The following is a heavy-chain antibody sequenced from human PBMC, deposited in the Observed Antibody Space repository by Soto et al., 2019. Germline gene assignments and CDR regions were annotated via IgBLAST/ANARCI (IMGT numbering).Heavy chain of an antibody. J-gene: IGHJ4*02. CDR1: GDSLTSYY. CDR3: ARRQYSSGWSDY. CDR2: IYYSGST. Sequence: SETLSLTCTVAGDSLTSYYWRWIRQPPGKGLEWIGSIYYSGSTYYNPSLKSRVTISVDTSKNQFSLKLSTVTAADTAVYYCARRQYSSGWSDYWGQGALVTVSS. V-gene: IGHV4-39*01. D-gene: IGHD6-19*01.